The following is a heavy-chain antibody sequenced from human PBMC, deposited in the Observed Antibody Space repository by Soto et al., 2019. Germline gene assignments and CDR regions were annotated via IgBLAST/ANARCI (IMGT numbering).Heavy chain of an antibody. D-gene: IGHD6-19*01. V-gene: IGHV3-23*01. CDR1: GFTFSSFA. CDR2: IGSRGDST. Sequence: EVQLLESGGGLVQPGGSLRLSCAASGFTFSSFAMSWVRQAPGKGLEWVSAIGSRGDSTYYADSVKGQFTISRDNSKNTLYLQINSLRAEDTAVYYCAKDLIYGYNRGRPFDSWGQGTLVTVSS. J-gene: IGHJ4*02. CDR3: AKDLIYGYNRGRPFDS.